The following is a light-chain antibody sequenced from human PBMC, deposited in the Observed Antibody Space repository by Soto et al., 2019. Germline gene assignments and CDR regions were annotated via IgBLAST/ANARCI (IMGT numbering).Light chain of an antibody. CDR2: AAS. Sequence: DIQMTQSPSSLSASVGDRVTITCRASQSISSYLNWYQQKPGKAPKLVIYAASSLQSGVPSRFSGSGSGTDFTLTISSLQHEEFATYYCQQSYSTPYSFGQGTKLEIK. V-gene: IGKV1-39*01. J-gene: IGKJ2*01. CDR1: QSISSY. CDR3: QQSYSTPYS.